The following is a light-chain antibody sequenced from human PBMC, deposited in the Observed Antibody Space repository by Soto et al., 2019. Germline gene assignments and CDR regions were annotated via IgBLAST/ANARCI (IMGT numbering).Light chain of an antibody. V-gene: IGLV1-40*01. Sequence: QSALTQPPSVSVAPGQRVTISCTGSSSNIGSTYDVQWYQQLPGTAPKLLIHGNTDRPSGVPDRFSGSKSDTSASLAITGLQADDEANYSCQSYDDSLSVHYVFGTGTKVTVL. J-gene: IGLJ1*01. CDR1: SSNIGSTYD. CDR3: QSYDDSLSVHYV. CDR2: GNT.